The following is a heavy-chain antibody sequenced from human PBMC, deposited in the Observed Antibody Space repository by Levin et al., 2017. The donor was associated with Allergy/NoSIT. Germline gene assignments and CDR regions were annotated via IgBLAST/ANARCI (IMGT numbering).Heavy chain of an antibody. Sequence: GGSLRLSCAASGFTFATSYMGWVRQAPGKGLEWVSATNGGGSNIHYSDSVKGRFTISRDNPENTLYLQMNSLRAEDSAVYFCAKGRYDSGGYHYSFEYWGQGTPVTVSS. CDR2: TNGGGSNI. D-gene: IGHD3-22*01. V-gene: IGHV3-23*01. J-gene: IGHJ4*02. CDR3: AKGRYDSGGYHYSFEY. CDR1: GFTFATSY.